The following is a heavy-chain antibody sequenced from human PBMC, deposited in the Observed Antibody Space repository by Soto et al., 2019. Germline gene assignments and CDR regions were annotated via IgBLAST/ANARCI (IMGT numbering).Heavy chain of an antibody. CDR1: GYSFTSYW. J-gene: IGHJ6*02. V-gene: IGHV5-10-1*01. Sequence: GESLKISCNGSGYSFTSYWISWVRQMPGKGLEWMGRIDPSDSYTNYSPSFQGHVTISADKSISTDYLQWSSLKASDTAMYYCERPHEYYDSSGYYVWGQGTKVTVSS. CDR2: IDPSDSYT. D-gene: IGHD3-22*01. CDR3: ERPHEYYDSSGYYV.